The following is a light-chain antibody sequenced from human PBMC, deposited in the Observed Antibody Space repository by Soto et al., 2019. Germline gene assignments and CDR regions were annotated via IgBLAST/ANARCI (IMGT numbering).Light chain of an antibody. V-gene: IGKV3-20*01. CDR3: QHYGSPPTYT. J-gene: IGKJ2*01. CDR2: GAS. CDR1: QSVGSD. Sequence: EIVMTQSPATLSVSPGERATLSCRASQSVGSDLAWYQQKPGQAPRLVIYGASTRATGIPDRFSGSGSGTDFSLTISRLEPEDFAVYYCQHYGSPPTYTFGQGTKLEIK.